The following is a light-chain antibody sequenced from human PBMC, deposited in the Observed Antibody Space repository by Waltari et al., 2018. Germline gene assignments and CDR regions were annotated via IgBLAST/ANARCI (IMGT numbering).Light chain of an antibody. CDR1: SSTIGSNY. Sequence: QSVLTQPPSASGTPGQRVTISCSGSSSTIGSNYVYWYQQLPGTAPKLLIYRNNQRPSGVPDRFSGSKSGTSASLAISGLRSEDEADFYCAAWDDSLSGPVFGGGTMLTVL. CDR2: RNN. V-gene: IGLV1-47*01. CDR3: AAWDDSLSGPV. J-gene: IGLJ2*01.